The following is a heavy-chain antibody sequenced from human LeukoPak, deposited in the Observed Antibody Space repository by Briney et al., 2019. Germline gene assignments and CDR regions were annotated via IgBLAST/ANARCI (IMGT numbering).Heavy chain of an antibody. V-gene: IGHV4-34*01. CDR3: ARDAIAAAGRSFDY. Sequence: SETLSLTCAVYGGSFSGYYWSWIRQPPGKGLEWIGEINHSGSTNCNPSLKSRVTISVDTSKNQFSLKLSSVTAADTAVYYCARDAIAAAGRSFDYWGQGTLVTVSS. J-gene: IGHJ4*02. CDR1: GGSFSGYY. CDR2: INHSGST. D-gene: IGHD6-13*01.